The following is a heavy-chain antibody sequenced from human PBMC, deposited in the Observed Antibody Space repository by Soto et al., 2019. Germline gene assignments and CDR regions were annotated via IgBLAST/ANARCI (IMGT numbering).Heavy chain of an antibody. CDR3: ARGPQDSYGMDV. CDR2: INTGTAST. V-gene: IGHV1-3*04. J-gene: IGHJ6*02. Sequence: QVHLVQSGAEVKKPGASVKVSCKASGYSFSDYTIHWVRRAPGQPPEWMARINTGTASTEYSQKFQGRVTITRDASATTAYMDLSSLRSEDTAVYYWARGPQDSYGMDVWGQGTTVTVS. CDR1: GYSFSDYT.